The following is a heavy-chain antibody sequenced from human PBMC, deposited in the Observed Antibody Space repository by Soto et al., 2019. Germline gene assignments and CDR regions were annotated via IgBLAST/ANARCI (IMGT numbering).Heavy chain of an antibody. Sequence: ASVKVSCKASGYTFTSYDINWVRQATGQGLEWMGWMNPNSGNTGYAQKFQGRVTMTRNTSISTAYMELSSLRSEDTAVYYCVRGLDIVVVVAGDIFDYWGQGTLVTVS. CDR3: VRGLDIVVVVAGDIFDY. V-gene: IGHV1-8*01. D-gene: IGHD2-15*01. J-gene: IGHJ4*02. CDR1: GYTFTSYD. CDR2: MNPNSGNT.